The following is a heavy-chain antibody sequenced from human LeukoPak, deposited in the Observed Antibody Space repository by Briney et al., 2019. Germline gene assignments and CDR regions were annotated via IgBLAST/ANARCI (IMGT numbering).Heavy chain of an antibody. D-gene: IGHD3-22*01. Sequence: GGSLRLSCAASGFTFPYAWMNWVRQAPGEGLQWVARIASRLAGGAIDYADSVRGRFSISRDDSKNTLYLQMNSLKTEDTAVYYCAKDRGGHYYDSSGYYLDNWFDPWGQGTLVTVSS. CDR2: IASRLAGGAI. V-gene: IGHV3-15*07. CDR3: AKDRGGHYYDSSGYYLDNWFDP. J-gene: IGHJ5*02. CDR1: GFTFPYAW.